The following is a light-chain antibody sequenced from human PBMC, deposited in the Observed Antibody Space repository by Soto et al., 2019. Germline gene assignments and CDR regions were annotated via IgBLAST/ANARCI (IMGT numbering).Light chain of an antibody. Sequence: QSVLTQPASVSGSPGQSIAISCTGTSSDVGSFDLVSWYQQHPGQAPKLLIYEGTKWPSGVSNRFSGSKSGNTASLTISGLQAEDEADYYCCSFGGDYTYVLFGGGTKLTVL. V-gene: IGLV2-23*01. CDR1: SSDVGSFDL. J-gene: IGLJ2*01. CDR3: CSFGGDYTYVL. CDR2: EGT.